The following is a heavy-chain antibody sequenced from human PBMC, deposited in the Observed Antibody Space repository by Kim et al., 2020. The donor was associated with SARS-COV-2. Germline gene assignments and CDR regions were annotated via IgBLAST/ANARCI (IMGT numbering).Heavy chain of an antibody. D-gene: IGHD3-22*01. CDR3: AKGNYYDSSGYYSYFDY. V-gene: IGHV3-30*02. J-gene: IGHJ4*02. Sequence: VKGRFTISRDNSKNTLYLQMNSLRAEDTAVYYCAKGNYYDSSGYYSYFDYWGQGTLVTVSS.